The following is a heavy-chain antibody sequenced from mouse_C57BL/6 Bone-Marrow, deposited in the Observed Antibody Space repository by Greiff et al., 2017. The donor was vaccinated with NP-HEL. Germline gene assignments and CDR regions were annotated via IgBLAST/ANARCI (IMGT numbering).Heavy chain of an antibody. CDR1: GYSITSGYY. CDR3: ARGNLNWDEAMDY. V-gene: IGHV3-6*01. Sequence: DVQLQESGPGLVKPSQSLSLTCSVTGYSITSGYYWNWIRQFPGNKLEWMGYISYDGSNNYNPSLKNRISITRDTSKNQFFLKLNSVTTEDTATYYCARGNLNWDEAMDYWGQGTSVTVSS. CDR2: ISYDGSN. D-gene: IGHD4-1*01. J-gene: IGHJ4*01.